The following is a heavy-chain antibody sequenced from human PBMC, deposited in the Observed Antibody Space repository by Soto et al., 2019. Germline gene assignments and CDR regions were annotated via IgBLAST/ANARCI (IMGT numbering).Heavy chain of an antibody. CDR1: GGSISSSSYY. CDR3: ARHRQWLGYSYYYYGMDV. V-gene: IGHV4-39*01. D-gene: IGHD6-19*01. J-gene: IGHJ6*02. CDR2: IYYSGST. Sequence: SETLSLTCTVSGGSISSSSYYWGWIRQPPGKGLEWIGSIYYSGSTYYNPSLKSRVTISVDTSKNQFSLRLSSVTAADTAVYYCARHRQWLGYSYYYYGMDVWGQGTTVT.